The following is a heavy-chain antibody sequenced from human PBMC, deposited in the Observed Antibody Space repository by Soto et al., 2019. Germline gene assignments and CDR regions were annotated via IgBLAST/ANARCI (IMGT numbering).Heavy chain of an antibody. J-gene: IGHJ4*02. CDR1: GGSINSYY. Sequence: QVQLQESGPGLVKPSETLSLTCTVSGGSINSYYWSWIRQPPGKGLEWIGYVYYSGSTNYNPSLKSRVTISVERSKNQFSLKVKSVTAADTAMYYCARGKEMATTPFDSWGQGTLVTVSS. V-gene: IGHV4-59*01. D-gene: IGHD1-1*01. CDR2: VYYSGST. CDR3: ARGKEMATTPFDS.